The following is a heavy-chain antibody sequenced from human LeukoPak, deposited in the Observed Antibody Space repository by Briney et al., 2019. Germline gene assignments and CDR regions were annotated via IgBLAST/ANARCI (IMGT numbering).Heavy chain of an antibody. D-gene: IGHD5-24*01. CDR1: GGSISSYY. CDR3: ARGRDVCLFDY. J-gene: IGHJ4*02. V-gene: IGHV4-59*01. CDR2: IDYSGST. Sequence: PSGTLSLTCAVSGGSISSYYWSWIRQPPGKGLEWIGYIDYSGSTNYNPSLKSRVTISVDTSKNQFSLKLSSVTAADTAVYYCARGRDVCLFDYWGQGTLVTVSS.